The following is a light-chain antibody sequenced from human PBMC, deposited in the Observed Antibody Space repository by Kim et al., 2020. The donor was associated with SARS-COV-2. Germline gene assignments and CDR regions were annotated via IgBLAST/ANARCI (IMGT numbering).Light chain of an antibody. CDR3: QQYNNWPPLT. J-gene: IGKJ4*01. V-gene: IGKV3-15*01. CDR1: HSVSSN. CDR2: GAS. Sequence: EIVMTQSPVTLSVSPGERATLSCRASHSVSSNLAWYQQKPGQAPRLLIYGASTRATGIPARFSGSGSWTDFTLTISSLQSEDFAVYYCQQYNNWPPLTFGGGTKVDIK.